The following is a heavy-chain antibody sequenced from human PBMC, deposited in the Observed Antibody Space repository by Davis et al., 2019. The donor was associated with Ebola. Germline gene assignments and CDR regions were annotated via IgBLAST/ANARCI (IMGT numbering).Heavy chain of an antibody. J-gene: IGHJ4*02. CDR3: ARDLGSSTDY. CDR1: GIIVSSNH. CDR2: FYSRGAI. Sequence: LSLTCAASGIIVSSNHMSWVRQAPGKGLEWVSTFYSRGAIYYADSVKGRFTIPRDSSDNTVLLHMSSLRVDDTAIYYCARDLGSSTDYWGQGTLVTVSS. D-gene: IGHD6-6*01. V-gene: IGHV3-53*01.